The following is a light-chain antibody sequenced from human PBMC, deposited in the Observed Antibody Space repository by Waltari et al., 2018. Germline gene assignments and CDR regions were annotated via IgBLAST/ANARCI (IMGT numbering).Light chain of an antibody. Sequence: QSALTQPASVSGSPGQSITISCTGASTDVGDYNYVSWYPQIPGKAPKVIIYDVTKRPPGVSNRFSGSKSVNSASLSLSGLQSEGEAHYYCCSYAGRSTWVFGGGTQVTVL. CDR2: DVT. CDR3: CSYAGRSTWV. J-gene: IGLJ3*02. CDR1: STDVGDYNY. V-gene: IGLV2-23*02.